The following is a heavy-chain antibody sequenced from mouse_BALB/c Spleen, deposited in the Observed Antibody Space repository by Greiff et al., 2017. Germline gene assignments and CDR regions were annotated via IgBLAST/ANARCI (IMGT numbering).Heavy chain of an antibody. CDR3: ARAALHYYGYWYFDV. CDR2: IWAGGST. V-gene: IGHV2-9*02. J-gene: IGHJ1*01. Sequence: VQRVESGPGLVAPSQSLSITCTVSGFSLTSYGVHWVRQPPGKGLEWLGVIWAGGSTNYNSALMSRLSISKDNSKSQVFLKMNSLQTDDTAMYYCARAALHYYGYWYFDVWGAGTTVTVSS. D-gene: IGHD1-2*01. CDR1: GFSLTSYG.